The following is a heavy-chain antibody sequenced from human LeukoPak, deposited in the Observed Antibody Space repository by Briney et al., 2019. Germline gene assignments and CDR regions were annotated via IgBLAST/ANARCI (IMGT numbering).Heavy chain of an antibody. V-gene: IGHV3-21*01. CDR3: ARDAKLRFLEWLYH. CDR1: GFTFSSYS. J-gene: IGHJ5*02. CDR2: ISSSSSYI. Sequence: GGSLRLSCAASGFTFSSYSMNWVRQAPGKGLEWVSSISSSSSYIYYADSVKGRFTISRDNAKNSLYLQMKSLRAEDTAVYYCARDAKLRFLEWLYHWGQGTLVTVPS. D-gene: IGHD3-3*01.